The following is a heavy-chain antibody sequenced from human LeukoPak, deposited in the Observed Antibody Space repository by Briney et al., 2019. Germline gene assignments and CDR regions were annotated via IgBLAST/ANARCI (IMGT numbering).Heavy chain of an antibody. Sequence: GGSLRLSCAASGFTFSDYPMHWVRQAPGKAPEYVSAISSNGGDTYYANSVRGRFSISRDNSKNTLHLQMDNLRAEDMAVYYCARSSDYSYDYWGQGTLVTVSS. D-gene: IGHD5-12*01. J-gene: IGHJ4*02. CDR1: GFTFSDYP. CDR2: ISSNGGDT. CDR3: ARSSDYSYDY. V-gene: IGHV3-64*01.